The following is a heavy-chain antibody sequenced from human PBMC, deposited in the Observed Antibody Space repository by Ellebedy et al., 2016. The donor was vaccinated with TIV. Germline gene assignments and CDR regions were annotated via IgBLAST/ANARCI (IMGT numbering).Heavy chain of an antibody. CDR2: IYTSGRT. CDR3: ARDQLWFGDYYFDY. D-gene: IGHD3-10*01. CDR1: GGSISNYY. Sequence: MPSETLSLTCTVSGGSISNYYWSWIRQPAGKGLEWIGRIYTSGRTNYNPSLRSRVTMSEDTSKNQISLKLISVTAADTGLYYCARDQLWFGDYYFDYWGQGTLVTVSS. J-gene: IGHJ4*02. V-gene: IGHV4-4*07.